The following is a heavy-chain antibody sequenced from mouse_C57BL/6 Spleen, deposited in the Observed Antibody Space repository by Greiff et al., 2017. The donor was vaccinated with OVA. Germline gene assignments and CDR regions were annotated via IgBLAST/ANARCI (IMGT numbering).Heavy chain of an antibody. CDR1: GYTFTGYW. D-gene: IGHD3-2*02. V-gene: IGHV1-9*01. J-gene: IGHJ3*01. CDR3: ARREGQLRLRLAY. CDR2: ILPGSGST. Sequence: QVQLQQSGAELMKPGASVKLSCKATGYTFTGYWIEWVKQRPGHGLEWIGEILPGSGSTNYNEKFKGKATFTADKSSHTAYMQLSSLTTEDSSIYYCARREGQLRLRLAYWGQGTLVTVSA.